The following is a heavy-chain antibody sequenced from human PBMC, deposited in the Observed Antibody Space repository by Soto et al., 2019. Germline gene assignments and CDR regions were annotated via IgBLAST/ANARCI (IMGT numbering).Heavy chain of an antibody. CDR3: APLDWGSGAFDI. Sequence: SETLSLTCTVSGGSISSGDYYWSWIRQPPGKGLEWIGYIYYSGSTYYNPSLKSRVTISVDTSKNQFSLKLSSVTAADTAVYYCAPLDWGSGAFDIWGQGTMVTVSS. J-gene: IGHJ3*02. CDR2: IYYSGST. V-gene: IGHV4-30-4*01. D-gene: IGHD7-27*01. CDR1: GGSISSGDYY.